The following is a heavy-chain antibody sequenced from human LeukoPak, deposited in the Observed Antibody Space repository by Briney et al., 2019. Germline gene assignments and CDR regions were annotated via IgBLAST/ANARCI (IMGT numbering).Heavy chain of an antibody. CDR1: GFTFNSYT. V-gene: IGHV3-21*01. Sequence: GGSLRLSCAASGFTFNSYTMNWVRQAPGKGLEWVSSISSSSSYIYYADSVKGRFTISRDNAKNSLFLQMSSLRGEDTALYYCATEHWGPNSWGQGTLVTVSS. CDR3: ATEHWGPNS. D-gene: IGHD3-16*01. J-gene: IGHJ4*02. CDR2: ISSSSSYI.